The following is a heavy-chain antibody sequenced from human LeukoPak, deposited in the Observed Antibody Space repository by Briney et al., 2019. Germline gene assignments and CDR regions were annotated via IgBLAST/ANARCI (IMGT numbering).Heavy chain of an antibody. J-gene: IGHJ4*02. Sequence: GGSLRLSCAASGFTFSSYWMSWVRQAPGKGLEWVANIKQDGSEKYYVDSVKGRFTISRDNAKNSLYLQMNSLRAEDTAVYYCARATNMVRGDYYFDYWGQGTLVTVSS. CDR1: GFTFSSYW. D-gene: IGHD3-10*01. CDR2: IKQDGSEK. V-gene: IGHV3-7*01. CDR3: ARATNMVRGDYYFDY.